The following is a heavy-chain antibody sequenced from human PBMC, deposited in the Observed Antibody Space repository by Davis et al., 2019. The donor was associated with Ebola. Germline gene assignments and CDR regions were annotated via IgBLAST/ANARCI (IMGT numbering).Heavy chain of an antibody. D-gene: IGHD4-17*01. J-gene: IGHJ4*02. CDR2: MNPNSGNT. V-gene: IGHV1-18*01. CDR3: ARDTVTGPLRY. Sequence: AASVKVSCKASGYTFTSYDINWVRQATGQGLEWMGWMNPNSGNTNYAQKLQGRVTMTTDTSTSTAYMELRSLRSDDTAVYYCARDTVTGPLRYWGQGTLVTVSS. CDR1: GYTFTSYD.